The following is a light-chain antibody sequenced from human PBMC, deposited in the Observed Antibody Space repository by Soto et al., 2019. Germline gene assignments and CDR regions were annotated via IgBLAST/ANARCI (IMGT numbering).Light chain of an antibody. J-gene: IGLJ1*01. V-gene: IGLV1-51*01. Sequence: QSVRTEPPSVSAAPGQKVTISCFGSSSNIGNNYVSWYQQLPGTAPKLLIYDNNKRPSGIPDRFSGSKSGTSATLGITGLQTGDEADYYCGTWDSSLSAYVFGTGTKVTVL. CDR1: SSNIGNNY. CDR2: DNN. CDR3: GTWDSSLSAYV.